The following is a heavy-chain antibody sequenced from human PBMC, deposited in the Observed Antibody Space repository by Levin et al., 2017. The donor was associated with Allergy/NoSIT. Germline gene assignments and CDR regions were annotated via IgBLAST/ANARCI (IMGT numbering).Heavy chain of an antibody. CDR1: GGSISSSSYY. CDR3: ARLARGVIGY. CDR2: IYYSGST. V-gene: IGHV4-39*01. D-gene: IGHD3-10*01. J-gene: IGHJ4*02. Sequence: PSETLSLTCTVSGGSISSSSYYWGWIRQPPGKGLEWIGSIYYSGSTYYNPSLKSRVTISVDTSKNQFSLKLSSVTAADTAVYYCARLARGVIGYWGQGTLVTVSS.